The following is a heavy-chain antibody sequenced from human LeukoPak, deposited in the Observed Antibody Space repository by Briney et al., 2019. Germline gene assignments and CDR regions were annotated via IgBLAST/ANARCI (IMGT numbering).Heavy chain of an antibody. V-gene: IGHV3-30-3*01. CDR2: ISYVGSNK. CDR1: GFTFSSYA. Sequence: GRSLRLSCAASGFTFSSYAMIWVRQAPGRGLEWVAGISYVGSNKYYADSVKCRFTISRDNSKNTLYLQMNSLRAEDTAVYYCARDGEDYGTSSYWGQGTLVTVSS. CDR3: ARDGEDYGTSSY. D-gene: IGHD3-16*01. J-gene: IGHJ4*02.